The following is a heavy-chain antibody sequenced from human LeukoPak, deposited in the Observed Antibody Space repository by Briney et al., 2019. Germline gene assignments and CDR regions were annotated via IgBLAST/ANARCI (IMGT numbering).Heavy chain of an antibody. V-gene: IGHV3-23*01. Sequence: PGGSLRLSCAASGFTFSSYAMSWVRQAPGKGLEWVSGISASGGSTYYADSVKGRFTISRDNSKNTLYLQMNSLRAEDTAVYYCAKAGIGGSSLYYFDYWGQGTLVTVSS. CDR2: ISASGGST. CDR3: AKAGIGGSSLYYFDY. CDR1: GFTFSSYA. J-gene: IGHJ4*02. D-gene: IGHD6-6*01.